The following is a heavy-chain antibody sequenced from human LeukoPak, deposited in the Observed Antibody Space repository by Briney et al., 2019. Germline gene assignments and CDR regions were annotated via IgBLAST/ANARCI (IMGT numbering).Heavy chain of an antibody. CDR3: EAVAATFDY. V-gene: IGHV3-30*02. D-gene: IGHD2-15*01. CDR2: IRHDGSDK. J-gene: IGHJ4*02. CDR1: GFIFNTYV. Sequence: GGSLRLSCAASGFIFNTYVMHWVRQAPGKGLEWLAFIRHDGSDKFYADSVKGRFTISRDNSKNTLYLQMNSLRAEDTAVYCCEAVAATFDYWGQGTLVTVSS.